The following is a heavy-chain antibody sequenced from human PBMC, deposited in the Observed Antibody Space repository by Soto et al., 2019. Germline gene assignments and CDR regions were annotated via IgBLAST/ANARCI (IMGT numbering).Heavy chain of an antibody. D-gene: IGHD2-2*01. J-gene: IGHJ4*02. V-gene: IGHV3-23*01. CDR1: GFTFSSYA. CDR2: ISGSGGST. Sequence: EVQLLESGGGLVQPGGSLRLSCAASGFTFSSYAMSWVRQAPGKGLEWVSAISGSGGSTYYADSVKGRFTISRDNSKNWMYLQMNSLRAEDTAVYYCAKDALGYCISTSCLGPDYWGQGTLVTVSS. CDR3: AKDALGYCISTSCLGPDY.